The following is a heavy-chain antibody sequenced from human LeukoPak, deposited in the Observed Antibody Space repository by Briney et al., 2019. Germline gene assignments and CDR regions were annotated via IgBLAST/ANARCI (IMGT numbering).Heavy chain of an antibody. Sequence: PGRSLRLSCAASGFTFSSYGMHWVRQAPGKGLEWGAVIWYDGSNKYYADSVKGRFTISRDNSKNTLYLQMNSLRAEDTAVYYCAKGGYDSSGYYDYWGQGTLVTVSS. CDR3: AKGGYDSSGYYDY. CDR1: GFTFSSYG. J-gene: IGHJ4*02. D-gene: IGHD3-22*01. V-gene: IGHV3-33*06. CDR2: IWYDGSNK.